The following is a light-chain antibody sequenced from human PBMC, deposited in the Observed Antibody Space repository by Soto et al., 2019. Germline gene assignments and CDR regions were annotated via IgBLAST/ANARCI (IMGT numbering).Light chain of an antibody. V-gene: IGKV3-15*01. J-gene: IGKJ2*01. CDR1: QSVSSN. Sequence: EIVMTQSPATLSVSPGERATLSCRASQSVSSNLAWYQQKPGQAPRLLIYGASTRATGIPARFSGSGSGTEFTLTISSLQSEDFAVSYCQQYNKWPPMYTFGQGTKLEIK. CDR3: QQYNKWPPMYT. CDR2: GAS.